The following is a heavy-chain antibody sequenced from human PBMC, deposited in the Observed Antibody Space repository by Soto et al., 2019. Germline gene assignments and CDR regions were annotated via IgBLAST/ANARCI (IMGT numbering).Heavy chain of an antibody. CDR3: ARTNIVVVPAAMEGYYYYMDV. CDR2: IIPILGIA. Sequence: ASVKVSCKASGGTFSSYTISWVRQAPGQGLEWMGRIIPILGIANYAQKFQGRVTITADKSTSTAYMELSSLRSEDTAVYYCARTNIVVVPAAMEGYYYYMDVWGKGTTVTVSS. CDR1: GGTFSSYT. J-gene: IGHJ6*03. V-gene: IGHV1-69*02. D-gene: IGHD2-2*01.